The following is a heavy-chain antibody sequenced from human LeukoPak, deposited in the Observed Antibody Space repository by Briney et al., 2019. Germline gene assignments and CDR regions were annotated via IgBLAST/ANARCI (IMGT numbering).Heavy chain of an antibody. J-gene: IGHJ3*02. CDR1: GFTFSSYA. V-gene: IGHV3-48*01. Sequence: GGSLRLSCAASGFTFSSYAMHWVRQAPGKGLEWVSYISSSSSTIYYADSVKGRFTISRDNAKNSLYLQMNSLRAEDTAVYYCARSMTRDAFDIWGQGTMVTVSS. D-gene: IGHD2-21*01. CDR3: ARSMTRDAFDI. CDR2: ISSSSSTI.